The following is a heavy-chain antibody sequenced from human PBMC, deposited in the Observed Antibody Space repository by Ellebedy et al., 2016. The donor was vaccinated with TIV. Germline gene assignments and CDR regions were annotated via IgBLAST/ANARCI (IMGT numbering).Heavy chain of an antibody. CDR1: GYSLSEFS. J-gene: IGHJ6*02. CDR3: VTLGALYGLGTYYNVISGEMDV. CDR2: IDPEDGGT. D-gene: IGHD3-10*01. V-gene: IGHV1-24*01. Sequence: ASVKVSXXVSGYSLSEFSMHWVRQSPGKGLEWMGGIDPEDGGTIYAQKFQGRVTVTEDTSTDTAYMELRSLRSEDTAVYYCVTLGALYGLGTYYNVISGEMDVWGQGTTVTVSS.